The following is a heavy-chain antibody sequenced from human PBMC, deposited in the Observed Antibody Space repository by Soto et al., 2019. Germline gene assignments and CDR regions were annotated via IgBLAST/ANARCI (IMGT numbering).Heavy chain of an antibody. Sequence: QLQLQESGPGLVKPSETLSLTCTVSGGSISSSSYYWGWIRQPPGKGLEWIGSIYYSGSTYYNPSLKSRVTISVDTSKTQFSLKLSSVTAADTAVYYCARAPVQVGYNYLVAGGFDYWGQGTLVTVSS. J-gene: IGHJ4*02. CDR1: GGSISSSSYY. CDR3: ARAPVQVGYNYLVAGGFDY. D-gene: IGHD5-12*01. V-gene: IGHV4-39*01. CDR2: IYYSGST.